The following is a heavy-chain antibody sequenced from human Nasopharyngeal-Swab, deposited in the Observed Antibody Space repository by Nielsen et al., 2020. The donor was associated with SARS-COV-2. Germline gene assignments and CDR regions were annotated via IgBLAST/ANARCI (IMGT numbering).Heavy chain of an antibody. D-gene: IGHD3-16*01. CDR1: GFTFSSYS. V-gene: IGHV3-21*01. CDR3: ARDHRTPGGDYYYYGMDV. Sequence: GGSLRLSCAASGFTFSSYSMNWVRQAPGKGLEWVSSISSSSSYIYYADSVKGRFTISRDSAKNSLYLQMNSLRAEDTAVYYCARDHRTPGGDYYYYGMDVWGQGTTVTVSS. J-gene: IGHJ6*02. CDR2: ISSSSSYI.